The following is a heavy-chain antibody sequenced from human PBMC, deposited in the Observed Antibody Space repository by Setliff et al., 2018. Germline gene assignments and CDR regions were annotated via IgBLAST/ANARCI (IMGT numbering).Heavy chain of an antibody. CDR2: INPSSGNT. CDR3: ARAHSGSDFHDPFDI. CDR1: GYTFTSHG. V-gene: IGHV1-8*03. D-gene: IGHD1-26*01. J-gene: IGHJ3*02. Sequence: ASVKVSCKASGYTFTSHGISWVRQAPGQGLEWLGWINPSSGNTGYAPKFQVRVTITRSTSLSTAYMELSSLRSEDTAIYYFARAHSGSDFHDPFDIWGQGTMVTVSS.